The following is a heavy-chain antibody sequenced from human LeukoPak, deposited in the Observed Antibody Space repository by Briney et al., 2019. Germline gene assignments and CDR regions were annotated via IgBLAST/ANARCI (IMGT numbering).Heavy chain of an antibody. D-gene: IGHD2-2*01. V-gene: IGHV3-7*05. CDR2: INQGGSEK. Sequence: GGSLRLSCVASGFTFSNFWMHWVRQAPGKGLEWVANINQGGSEKYYVASVKGRFTISRDNAKNSLYLQMNSLRAEDTAVYYCAGPTCLRGAYCSSNFWGQGTLVTVSS. CDR3: AGPTCLRGAYCSSNF. CDR1: GFTFSNFW. J-gene: IGHJ4*02.